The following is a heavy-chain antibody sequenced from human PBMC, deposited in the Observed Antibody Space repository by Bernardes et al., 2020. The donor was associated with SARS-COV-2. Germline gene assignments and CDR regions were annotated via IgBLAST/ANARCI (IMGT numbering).Heavy chain of an antibody. CDR1: GFTFSEYP. J-gene: IGHJ4*02. V-gene: IGHV3-64D*06. CDR3: VKERPGGDY. Sequence: GGSLRLSCSVSGFTFSEYPMHWVRQTPGKGLEYVSRLSYNGASTHYGDSVKGRFTISGDNSKNTMYLQMNSLRVEDTAVYYCVKERPGGDYWGQGILVTVSS. CDR2: LSYNGAST.